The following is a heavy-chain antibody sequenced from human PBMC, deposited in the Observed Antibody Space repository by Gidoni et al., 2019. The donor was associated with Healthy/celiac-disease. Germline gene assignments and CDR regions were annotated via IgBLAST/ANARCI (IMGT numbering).Heavy chain of an antibody. CDR1: GFTFSSYS. CDR3: ARGGSNPFDY. CDR2: ISSSSSTI. J-gene: IGHJ4*02. Sequence: EVQLVESGGGWVQPGGSMRLSGAASGFTFSSYSMTWVRQAPGKGLDWFSYISSSSSTIYYADSVKGRFTISRDNAKNSLYLQMNSLRAEDTAVYYCARGGSNPFDYWGQGTLVTVSS. D-gene: IGHD2-2*01. V-gene: IGHV3-48*04.